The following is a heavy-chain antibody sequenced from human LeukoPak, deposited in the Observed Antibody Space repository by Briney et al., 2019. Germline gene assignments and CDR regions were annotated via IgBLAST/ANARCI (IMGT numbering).Heavy chain of an antibody. D-gene: IGHD5-12*01. V-gene: IGHV3-23*01. CDR1: GFTFSSYA. CDR2: ISGSGGST. J-gene: IGHJ4*02. CDR3: AKVQGLVATTHPFDY. Sequence: GGSLRLSCAASGFTFSSYAMSWVRQPPGKGLEWVSAISGSGGSTYYADSVKGRFTISRDNSKTTLYLQMSSPRAEDTAVYYCAKVQGLVATTHPFDYWGQGTLVTVSS.